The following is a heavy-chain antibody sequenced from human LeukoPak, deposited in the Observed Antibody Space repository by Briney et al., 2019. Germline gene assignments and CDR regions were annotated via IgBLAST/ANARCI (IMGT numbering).Heavy chain of an antibody. Sequence: SETLSLTCAVYGGSFSGFYWSWIRQPPGKGLEWIGEINHSGSTNYNPSLKSRVAISVDTSKNQFSLKLSSVTAADTAVYYCARDQNSYGYCYFDYWGQGTLVTASS. CDR2: INHSGST. V-gene: IGHV4-34*01. CDR3: ARDQNSYGYCYFDY. CDR1: GGSFSGFY. J-gene: IGHJ4*02. D-gene: IGHD5-18*01.